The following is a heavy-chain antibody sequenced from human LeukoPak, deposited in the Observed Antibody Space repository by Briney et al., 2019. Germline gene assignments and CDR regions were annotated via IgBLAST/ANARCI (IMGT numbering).Heavy chain of an antibody. CDR2: IYSGGST. Sequence: GGSLRLSCAASGFTVSSNYMSWVRQAPGKGLEWVSVIYSGGSTYYADSVKGRFTISRDNSKNTLYLQMNSLRAEDTAVYYCARDRSGYDSRGYYYSYMDVWGKGTTVTVSS. J-gene: IGHJ6*03. D-gene: IGHD5-12*01. V-gene: IGHV3-53*01. CDR1: GFTVSSNY. CDR3: ARDRSGYDSRGYYYSYMDV.